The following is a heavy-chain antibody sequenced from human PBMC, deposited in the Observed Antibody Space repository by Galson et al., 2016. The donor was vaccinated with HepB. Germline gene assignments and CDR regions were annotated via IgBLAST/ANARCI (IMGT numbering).Heavy chain of an antibody. CDR2: LYWDDDK. CDR3: AHTTVTKGFDY. CDR1: GFSLSTAGVA. Sequence: PALVKPTQTLTLTCTFSGFSLSTAGVAVGWIRQPPGKALEWLALLYWDDDKRYSPSLQTRLTLAKDTSKNQVVLTMTNMDPVDTATYYCAHTTVTKGFDYWGQGTLATVSS. J-gene: IGHJ4*02. D-gene: IGHD4-17*01. V-gene: IGHV2-5*02.